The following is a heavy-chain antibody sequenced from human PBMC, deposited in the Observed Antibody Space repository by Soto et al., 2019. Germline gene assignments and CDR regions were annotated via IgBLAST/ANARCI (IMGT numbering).Heavy chain of an antibody. Sequence: PSETLSLTCTVSGGSISNYYWNWIRQSPGKGLEWIGYIYSSGSTHYNPSLQNRVTISIDTSKNQVSLKVNFLTAADTAVYFCARDHPHSYGVYYFDYWGQGTPVTVSS. J-gene: IGHJ4*02. CDR3: ARDHPHSYGVYYFDY. CDR1: GGSISNYY. CDR2: IYSSGST. D-gene: IGHD5-18*01. V-gene: IGHV4-59*01.